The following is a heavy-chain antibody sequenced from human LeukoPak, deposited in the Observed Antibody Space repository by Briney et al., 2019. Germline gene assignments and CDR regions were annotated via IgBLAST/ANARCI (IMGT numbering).Heavy chain of an antibody. CDR2: IKQDGSEK. CDR1: GFTFDDYG. J-gene: IGHJ3*02. V-gene: IGHV3-7*01. Sequence: PGGSLRLSCAASGFTFDDYGMSWVRQAPGKGLEWVANIKQDGSEKYYVDSVKGRFTISRDNAKNSLYLQMNSLRAEDTAVYYCARALYGGRADAFDIWGQGTMVTVSS. D-gene: IGHD2-15*01. CDR3: ARALYGGRADAFDI.